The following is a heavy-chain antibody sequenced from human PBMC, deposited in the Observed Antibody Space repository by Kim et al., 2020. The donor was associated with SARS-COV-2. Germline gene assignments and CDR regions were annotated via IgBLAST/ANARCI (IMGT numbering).Heavy chain of an antibody. CDR3: ARDMNPTVYDY. D-gene: IGHD4-4*01. CDR1: GYTFKRYP. V-gene: IGHV1-3*01. CDR2: VNAANDET. Sequence: ASVKVSCKASGYTFKRYPIHWLRQAPGQRLEWMGWVNAANDETKYSQKFQGRVTITRDTSANTAYLDLRSLTFEDTAIYYCARDMNPTVYDYWGQGTLVT. J-gene: IGHJ4*02.